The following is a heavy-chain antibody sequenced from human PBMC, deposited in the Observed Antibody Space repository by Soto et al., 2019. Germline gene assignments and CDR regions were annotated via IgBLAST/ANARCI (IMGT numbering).Heavy chain of an antibody. CDR3: AKDMEEYCSGGSCYAFDI. J-gene: IGHJ3*02. CDR1: GFTFDDYA. D-gene: IGHD2-15*01. CDR2: ISWNSGSI. Sequence: EVQLVESGGGLVQPGRSLRLSCAASGFTFDDYAMHWVRQAPEKGLEWVSGISWNSGSIGYADSVKGRFTISRDNAKNSLYLQMNSLRAEDTALYYCAKDMEEYCSGGSCYAFDIWGQGTMVTVSS. V-gene: IGHV3-9*01.